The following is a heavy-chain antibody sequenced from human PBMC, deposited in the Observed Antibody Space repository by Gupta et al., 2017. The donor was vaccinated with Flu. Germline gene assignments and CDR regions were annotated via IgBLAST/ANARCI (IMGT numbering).Heavy chain of an antibody. D-gene: IGHD2-15*01. V-gene: IGHV3-23*01. J-gene: IGHJ5*02. CDR3: AKNIIVGCSGGSCNHKGGKNWFDP. Sequence: EVQLLESGGGLVQPGGSLRLSCAASGFTFSSYAMSWVRQAPGKGLEWVSAISGSGGSTYYADSVKGRFTISRDNSKNTLYLQMNSLRAEDTAVYYCAKNIIVGCSGGSCNHKGGKNWFDPWGQGTLVTVSS. CDR2: ISGSGGST. CDR1: GFTFSSYA.